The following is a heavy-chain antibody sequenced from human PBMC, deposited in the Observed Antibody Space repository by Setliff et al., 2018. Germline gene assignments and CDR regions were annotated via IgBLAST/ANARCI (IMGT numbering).Heavy chain of an antibody. J-gene: IGHJ4*02. V-gene: IGHV3-48*01. CDR2: ISGASSTI. CDR1: GLTFRNFG. Sequence: GGSLRLSCIVSGLTFRNFGMTWVRQAPGKGLEWLSKISGASSTIYYADSVKGRFTISRDNAQNSLYLQMNNSTAEDTAVYFCARARSNGWEEPDYWGQGTLVTVSS. D-gene: IGHD6-19*01. CDR3: ARARSNGWEEPDY.